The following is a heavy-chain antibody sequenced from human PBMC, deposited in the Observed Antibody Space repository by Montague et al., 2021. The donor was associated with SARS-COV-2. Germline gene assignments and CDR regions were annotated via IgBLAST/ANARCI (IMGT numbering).Heavy chain of an antibody. CDR1: GGSFSSSSYC. Sequence: SETLSLTCTVSGGSFSSSSYCWVCIRQPPGKGLEWIGNLYYSGSTTYNPSLKIRVTISVDTSKNQFSLRLISVTAADTAEYDCARVFPRWLQFDPYLDYWGQGTLVTVSS. CDR2: LYYSGST. D-gene: IGHD5-24*01. V-gene: IGHV4-61*01. CDR3: ARVFPRWLQFDPYLDY. J-gene: IGHJ4*02.